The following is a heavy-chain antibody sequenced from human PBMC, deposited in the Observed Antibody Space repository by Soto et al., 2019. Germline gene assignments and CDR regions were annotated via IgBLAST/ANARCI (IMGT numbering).Heavy chain of an antibody. D-gene: IGHD2-2*01. CDR2: INSDGSRT. J-gene: IGHJ6*02. V-gene: IGHV3-74*01. CDR3: ARDLSSCSSARCYSYYYGMDV. Sequence: GGSLRLSCSASGFNFSRYWTHWVRQVPGRGLVWVSHINSDGSRTTYADSVTGRFTISRDNAKNTCYLQMNSLRAEDTAVYYCARDLSSCSSARCYSYYYGMDVWGQGTTVTVSS. CDR1: GFNFSRYW.